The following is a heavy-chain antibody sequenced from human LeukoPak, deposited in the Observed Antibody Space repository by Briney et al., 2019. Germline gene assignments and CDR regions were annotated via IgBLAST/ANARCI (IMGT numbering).Heavy chain of an antibody. CDR3: AKDSRPVEGWYYYGLDV. D-gene: IGHD2-15*01. CDR2: ISYDGSNR. CDR1: GFTFSSYG. J-gene: IGHJ6*02. V-gene: IGHV3-30*18. Sequence: GSLRLSCAASGFTFSSYGMHWVRQAPGKGLEWVAVISYDGSNRYCADSVKGRFTISRDNSKNTLYLQVNSLRGEDTAVYYCAKDSRPVEGWYYYGLDVWGQGTTVTVSS.